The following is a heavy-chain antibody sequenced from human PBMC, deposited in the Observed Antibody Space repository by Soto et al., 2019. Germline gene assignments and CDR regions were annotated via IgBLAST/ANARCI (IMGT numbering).Heavy chain of an antibody. CDR1: GYSFTSYW. Sequence: PGESLKISCQGSGYSFTSYWIGWVRQMPGKGLEWMGIIYPGDSDTRYSPSFQGQVTISADKSITTAYLQWTSLKASDTAMYYCARGGQCTSTSCYEDDAFDIWGQGTMVTVSS. CDR2: IYPGDSDT. J-gene: IGHJ3*02. V-gene: IGHV5-51*01. D-gene: IGHD2-2*01. CDR3: ARGGQCTSTSCYEDDAFDI.